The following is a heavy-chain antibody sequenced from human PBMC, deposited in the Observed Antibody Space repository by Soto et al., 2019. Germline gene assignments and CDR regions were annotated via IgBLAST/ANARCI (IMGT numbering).Heavy chain of an antibody. CDR2: ISAYNGNT. Sequence: ASVKVSCKASGYTFTSYGISWVRQAPGQGLKWMGWISAYNGNTNYAQKLQGRVTMTTDTSTSTAYMELRSLRSDDTAVYYCAREWAITIFGVVIPYYYYGMDVWGQGTTVTVSS. D-gene: IGHD3-3*01. V-gene: IGHV1-18*01. CDR3: AREWAITIFGVVIPYYYYGMDV. J-gene: IGHJ6*02. CDR1: GYTFTSYG.